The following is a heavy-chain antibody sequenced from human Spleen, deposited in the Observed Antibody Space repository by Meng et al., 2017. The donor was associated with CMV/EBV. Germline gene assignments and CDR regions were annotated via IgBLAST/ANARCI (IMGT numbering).Heavy chain of an antibody. CDR3: ARDPITIFGVVPVDY. Sequence: GGSLRLSCAASGFTFSSYSMNWVRQAPGKGLEWVSSISSSSSYIYYADSVKGRFTISRDNAKNSLYLQMNSLRVEDTAVYYCARDPITIFGVVPVDYWGQGTLVTVSS. V-gene: IGHV3-21*01. CDR2: ISSSSSYI. CDR1: GFTFSSYS. J-gene: IGHJ4*02. D-gene: IGHD3-3*01.